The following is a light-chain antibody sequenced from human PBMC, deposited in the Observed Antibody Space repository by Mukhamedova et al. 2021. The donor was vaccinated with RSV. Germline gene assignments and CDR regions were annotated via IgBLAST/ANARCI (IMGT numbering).Light chain of an antibody. CDR3: QQYNSYPLT. CDR2: KAY. J-gene: IGKJ4*01. Sequence: WYQRRVHGKAPELLIYKAYSLKSGVPSRFSGSGSGTEFTLMINGLQPDDFATYYCQQYNSYPLTFGGGTKVEIK. V-gene: IGKV1-5*03.